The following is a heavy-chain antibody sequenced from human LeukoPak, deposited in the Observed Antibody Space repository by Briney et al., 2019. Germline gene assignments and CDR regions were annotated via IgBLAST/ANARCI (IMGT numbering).Heavy chain of an antibody. D-gene: IGHD5-24*01. CDR2: IYYSGST. J-gene: IGHJ6*02. V-gene: IGHV4-59*08. CDR1: GGSISTYY. CDR3: ARQGDGDKSYYFYGMDV. Sequence: SETLSLTCTASGGSISTYYWSWIRQPPGKGLEWIGYIYYSGSTNYNPSLKSRVTISLDTSKNQFALKLNSVTAADTAVYYCARQGDGDKSYYFYGMDVWGPGATVTVSS.